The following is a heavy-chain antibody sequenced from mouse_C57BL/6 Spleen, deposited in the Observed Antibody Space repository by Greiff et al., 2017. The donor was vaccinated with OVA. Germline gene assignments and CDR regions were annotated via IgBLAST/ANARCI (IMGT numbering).Heavy chain of an antibody. CDR1: GYSITSGYY. D-gene: IGHD2-5*01. J-gene: IGHJ1*03. CDR3: ARYLIVTTDWYFDV. V-gene: IGHV3-6*01. Sequence: EVKLMESGPGLVKPSQSLSLTCSVTGYSITSGYYWNWIRQFPGNKLEWMGYISYDGSNNYNPSLKNRISITRDTSKNQFFLKLNSVTTEDTATDYCARYLIVTTDWYFDVGGTGTTVTVSS. CDR2: ISYDGSN.